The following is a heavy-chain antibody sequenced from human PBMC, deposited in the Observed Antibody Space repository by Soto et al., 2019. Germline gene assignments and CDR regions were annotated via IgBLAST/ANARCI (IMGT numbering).Heavy chain of an antibody. CDR1: GGTLSNFA. CDR2: IIPVFGTP. V-gene: IGHV1-69*13. CDR3: ASGRDGYFYFEY. D-gene: IGHD3-22*01. Sequence: VAAVKVSCTASGGTLSNFAISWMRQAPGQGLEWMGGIIPVFGTPNYSQKFQDRSTITADESASTAYMELSNLGSKDTAVYYCASGRDGYFYFEYWGQGTLVTVSS. J-gene: IGHJ4*02.